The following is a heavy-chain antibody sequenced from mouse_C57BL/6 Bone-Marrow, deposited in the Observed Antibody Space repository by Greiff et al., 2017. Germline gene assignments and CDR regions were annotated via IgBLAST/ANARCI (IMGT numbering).Heavy chain of an antibody. CDR3: ARDYYGSSWYFDY. V-gene: IGHV1-26*01. J-gene: IGHJ2*01. D-gene: IGHD1-1*01. Sequence: VQPQQSGPELVKPGASVKISCKASGYTFTDYYMNWVKQSHGKSLEWIGDINPNNGGTSYNQKLKGKATLTVDKSSSTAYMELRSLTSEDSAVYYCARDYYGSSWYFDYWGQGTILTVSS. CDR1: GYTFTDYY. CDR2: INPNNGGT.